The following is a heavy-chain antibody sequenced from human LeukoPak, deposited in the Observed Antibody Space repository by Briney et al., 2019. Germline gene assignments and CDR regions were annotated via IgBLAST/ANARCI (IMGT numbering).Heavy chain of an antibody. D-gene: IGHD5-18*01. Sequence: SETLSLTCTVSGDSIINSPYYWGWIRQPPGKGLEWIGSIYYSGSAYYNPSLKSRVTISVDTSKNQFSLRLTSVTAADTAVYYCARRRTRGIQLWSENFDFWGQGTLVTVSS. CDR2: IYYSGSA. CDR3: ARRRTRGIQLWSENFDF. CDR1: GDSIINSPYY. J-gene: IGHJ4*02. V-gene: IGHV4-39*01.